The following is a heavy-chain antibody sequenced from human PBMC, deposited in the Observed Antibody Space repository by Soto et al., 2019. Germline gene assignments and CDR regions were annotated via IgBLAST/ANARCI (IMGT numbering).Heavy chain of an antibody. J-gene: IGHJ4*02. D-gene: IGHD3-10*01. CDR1: GGSISGYY. CDR2: IYYSGTT. CDR3: ARESYYGSGATVVAY. Sequence: QVQLQESGPGLVRPSENLSLTCTDSGGSISGYYWCWIRQPPGKGLEWIGYIYYSGTTSYNPSHKSRVALSVDRSKNQFSLKVNSVTGADEAVYYCARESYYGSGATVVAYWGQGTLGTVSS. V-gene: IGHV4-59*01.